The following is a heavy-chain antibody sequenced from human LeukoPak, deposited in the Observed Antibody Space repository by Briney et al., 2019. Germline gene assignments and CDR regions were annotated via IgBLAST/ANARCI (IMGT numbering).Heavy chain of an antibody. CDR2: INSDGRGT. J-gene: IGHJ6*03. D-gene: IGHD6-6*01. Sequence: GGSLRLSCAVSGVTFSSYRTGGGCRGPGGGVGWGSRINSDGRGTTYADSLKSRVTISIDTAKNTLYLQMNSLTAEDTAVYYCARGGSSPYNSYYYIDVWGQGTPVTVSS. CDR1: GVTFSSYR. V-gene: IGHV3-74*03. CDR3: ARGGSSPYNSYYYIDV.